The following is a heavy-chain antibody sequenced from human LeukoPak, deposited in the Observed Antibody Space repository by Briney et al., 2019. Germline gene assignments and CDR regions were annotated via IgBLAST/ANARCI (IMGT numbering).Heavy chain of an antibody. J-gene: IGHJ6*02. D-gene: IGHD5-12*01. CDR3: ASLLPREHYSGYGITQHYYYGMDV. V-gene: IGHV3-48*03. CDR1: GFTFSSYE. CDR2: ISSSGSTI. Sequence: PGGSLRLSCAASGFTFSSYEMNWVRQAPGKGLEWVSYISSSGSTIYYADSVKGRFTISRDNAKNSLYLQMNSLRAEDTAVYYCASLLPREHYSGYGITQHYYYGMDVWGQGTTVTVSS.